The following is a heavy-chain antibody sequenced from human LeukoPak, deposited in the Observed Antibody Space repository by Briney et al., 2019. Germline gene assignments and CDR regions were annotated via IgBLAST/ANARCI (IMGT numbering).Heavy chain of an antibody. CDR1: GGTFSSYA. CDR2: IIPIFGTA. V-gene: IGHV1-69*05. CDR3: ARAETYYYDSSGYLY. D-gene: IGHD3-22*01. J-gene: IGHJ4*02. Sequence: ASVKVSCKASGGTFSSYAISWVRQAPGQGLEWMGGIIPIFGTANYAQKFQGGVTITTDESTSTAYMELSSLRSEDTAVYYCARAETYYYDSSGYLYWGQGTLVTVSS.